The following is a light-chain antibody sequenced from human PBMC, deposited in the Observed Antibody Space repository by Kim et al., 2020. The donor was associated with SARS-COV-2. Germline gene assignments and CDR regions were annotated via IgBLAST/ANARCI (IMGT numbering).Light chain of an antibody. CDR2: AAS. V-gene: IGKV1-39*01. CDR3: HQSYRSPRT. Sequence: DIQMTQSPSSLSASVGDRVTITCRSSQNIRHYLNWYQQKPGKAPRLLIYAASSLQSGVPSRLSGSGSGTEFTLTISSLLPEDFATYYCHQSYRSPRTFGQGTKVDIK. CDR1: QNIRHY. J-gene: IGKJ1*01.